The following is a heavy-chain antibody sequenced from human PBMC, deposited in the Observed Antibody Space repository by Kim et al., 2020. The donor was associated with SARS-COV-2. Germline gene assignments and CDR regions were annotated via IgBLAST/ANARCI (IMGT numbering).Heavy chain of an antibody. D-gene: IGHD3-22*01. CDR3: ARDRITMIVVVNAFDI. CDR1: GGSISSGYYY. Sequence: SETLSLTCTVSGGSISSGYYYWSWIRQPPGKGLEWMGYIYYSGSTYYNPSLKSRVTISVDTSKNQFSLELSSVTAADTAVYYCARDRITMIVVVNAFDIWGQGTMVTVPS. J-gene: IGHJ3*02. CDR2: IYYSGST. V-gene: IGHV4-30-4*01.